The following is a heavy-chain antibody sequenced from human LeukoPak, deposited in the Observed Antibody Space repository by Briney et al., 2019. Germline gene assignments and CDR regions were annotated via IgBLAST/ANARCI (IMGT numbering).Heavy chain of an antibody. CDR2: IYYSGST. CDR3: AREAMYSYGNNFDY. V-gene: IGHV4-61*01. Sequence: SETLSLTCTISGGSVSSGSYYWSWIRQPPGKGLEWIGYIYYSGSTNYNPSLKSRVTISVDTSKNQFSLKLSSVTAADTAVYHCAREAMYSYGNNFDYWGQGTLVTVSS. J-gene: IGHJ4*02. CDR1: GGSVSSGSYY. D-gene: IGHD5-18*01.